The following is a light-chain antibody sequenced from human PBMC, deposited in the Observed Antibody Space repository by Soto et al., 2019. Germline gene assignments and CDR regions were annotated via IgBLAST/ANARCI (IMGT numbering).Light chain of an antibody. J-gene: IGKJ3*01. CDR3: QQYGASPFT. CDR2: GAS. V-gene: IGKV3-20*01. Sequence: DIVMTQSPATLSLSPGERATLSCRASQSISSNLAWYQHKPGQAPRLLIYGASTRATDIPDRFSATGSGTDFSLTISSVEPEDSAVYYCQQYGASPFTFGPGTRVEI. CDR1: QSISSN.